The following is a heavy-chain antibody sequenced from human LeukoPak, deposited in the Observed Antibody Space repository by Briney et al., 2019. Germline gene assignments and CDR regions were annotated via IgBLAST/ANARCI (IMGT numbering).Heavy chain of an antibody. Sequence: SETLSLTCTVSGYSISSGYYWGWIRQPPGKGLEWIGSIHHSGSTYYNPSLKSRVTISVDTSKNQFSLKLSSVTAADTAVYYCARDSDSGSYSTHDYWGQGTLVTVSS. CDR1: GYSISSGYY. D-gene: IGHD1-26*01. CDR2: IHHSGST. J-gene: IGHJ4*02. V-gene: IGHV4-38-2*02. CDR3: ARDSDSGSYSTHDY.